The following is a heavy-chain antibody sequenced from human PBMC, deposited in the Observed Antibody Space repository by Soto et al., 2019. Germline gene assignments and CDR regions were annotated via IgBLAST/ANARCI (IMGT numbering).Heavy chain of an antibody. D-gene: IGHD6-6*01. CDR1: GFTFSRYA. CDR2: ISGSGGST. Sequence: EVQLLESGGGWVQPGGSLRLSCVASGFTFSRYAMSWVRQAPGKGVEWVSGISGSGGSTYYADSVKGRFTISRDNSKNTLYLQMNRLGAEDTAVYYCANPPGVAARTDAFDVWGQGTMVTVAS. V-gene: IGHV3-23*01. J-gene: IGHJ3*01. CDR3: ANPPGVAARTDAFDV.